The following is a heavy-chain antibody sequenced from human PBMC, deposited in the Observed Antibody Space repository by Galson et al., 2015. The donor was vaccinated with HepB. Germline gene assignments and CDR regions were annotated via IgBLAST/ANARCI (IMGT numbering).Heavy chain of an antibody. CDR3: ARDDYSIGGYGMDV. CDR2: INPNSGGT. D-gene: IGHD4-11*01. CDR1: GYTFTGYY. Sequence: SVKVSCKASGYTFTGYYMHWVRQAPGQGLEWMGWINPNSGGTNYAQKFQGRVTMTRDTSISTAYMELSRLRSDDTAVYYCARDDYSIGGYGMDVWGQGTTVTVSS. J-gene: IGHJ6*02. V-gene: IGHV1-2*02.